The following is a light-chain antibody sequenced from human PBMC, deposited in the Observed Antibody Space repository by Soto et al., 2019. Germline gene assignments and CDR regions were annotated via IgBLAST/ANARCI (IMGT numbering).Light chain of an antibody. CDR3: QQRSNWPQVFT. CDR2: DAS. J-gene: IGKJ3*01. CDR1: QSVSSY. Sequence: EFVLTQSPATLSLSPGERATLSCRASQSVSSYLAWYQQKPGQAPRLLIYDASNRATGIPARFSGSGSGTDFTLTISSLEPEDFAVYYCQQRSNWPQVFTFCPGTKVDIK. V-gene: IGKV3-11*01.